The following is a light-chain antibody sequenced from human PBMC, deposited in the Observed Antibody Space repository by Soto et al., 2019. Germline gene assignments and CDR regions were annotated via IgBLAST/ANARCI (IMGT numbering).Light chain of an antibody. V-gene: IGLV4-60*02. CDR2: VEGTGSH. CDR3: ETWDINTWV. Sequence: QSVLTQSSSASASLGSSVKLTCTLSSVHSDYIIAWHQHQPGKAPRYLMKVEGTGSHNKGSGVPDRFSGSTSGADRYLTISNLQFEDEADYYCETWDINTWVFGGGTKLTVL. CDR1: SVHSDYI. J-gene: IGLJ3*02.